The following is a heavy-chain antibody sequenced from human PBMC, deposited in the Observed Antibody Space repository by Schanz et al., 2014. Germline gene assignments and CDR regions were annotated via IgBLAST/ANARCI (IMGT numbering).Heavy chain of an antibody. CDR3: TRGGYSYALSAFDI. Sequence: QVQLVQSGAEVKKPGASVTVSCKASGYYFHIYAYSWVRQAPGQGPEWIGWITAYNGDTNYALKLQGRITMTTDTSTGTAYMELRSLRSDDTALYYCTRGGYSYALSAFDIWGQGTMVTVSS. V-gene: IGHV1-18*01. J-gene: IGHJ3*02. CDR1: GYYFHIYA. CDR2: ITAYNGDT. D-gene: IGHD5-18*01.